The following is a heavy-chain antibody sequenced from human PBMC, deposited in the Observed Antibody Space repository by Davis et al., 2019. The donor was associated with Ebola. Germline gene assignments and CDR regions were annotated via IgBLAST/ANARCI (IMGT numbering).Heavy chain of an antibody. CDR2: IDATDSST. D-gene: IGHD4-17*01. CDR3: ARIGDHDAFDI. Sequence: KVSCKGSGYTFTNYWVIWVRQMPGKGLEWMGKIDATDSSTKYSPSFQGNVTFSADKSISTVYLQWSGLKASDTATYYCARIGDHDAFDIWGQGTLVTVSS. V-gene: IGHV5-10-1*01. CDR1: GYTFTNYW. J-gene: IGHJ3*02.